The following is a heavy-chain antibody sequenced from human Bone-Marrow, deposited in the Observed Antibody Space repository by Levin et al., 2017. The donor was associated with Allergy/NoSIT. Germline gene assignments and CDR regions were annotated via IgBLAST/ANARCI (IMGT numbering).Heavy chain of an antibody. CDR2: ISSYSDYI. CDR1: GFTFSGYA. J-gene: IGHJ4*02. CDR3: ARAGDSSGWYHFDY. Sequence: SCAASGFTFSGYAMNWVRQAPGKGLEWVSSISSYSDYIYYADSVKGRFTISRDNAENSLYLQMNSLRAEDTAVYYCARAGDSSGWYHFDYWGQGTLVTVSS. D-gene: IGHD6-19*01. V-gene: IGHV3-21*01.